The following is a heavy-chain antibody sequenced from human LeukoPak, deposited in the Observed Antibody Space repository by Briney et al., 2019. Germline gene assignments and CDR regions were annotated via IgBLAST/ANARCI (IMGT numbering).Heavy chain of an antibody. CDR3: ARDVEGRENAFDI. CDR1: GGSISSYY. D-gene: IGHD5-24*01. J-gene: IGHJ3*02. Sequence: SETLSLTCTVSGGSISSYYWSWIRQPPGKGLEWIGYIYYSGSTNYNPSLKSRVTISVDTSKNQFSLKLSSVTAADTAVYYCARDVEGRENAFDIWGQGTMVTVSS. V-gene: IGHV4-59*01. CDR2: IYYSGST.